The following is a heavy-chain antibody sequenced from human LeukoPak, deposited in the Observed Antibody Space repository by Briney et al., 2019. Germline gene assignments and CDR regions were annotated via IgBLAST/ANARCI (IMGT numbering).Heavy chain of an antibody. CDR1: GDSISSYY. J-gene: IGHJ4*02. D-gene: IGHD2-2*01. Sequence: SETLSLTCTVSGDSISSYYWSWIRQPPGKGLEWIGYIYNNGSTNYNPSLKSRVTISIDTSKNQFSLKLSSVTAADTAIYYCARHPVVPAVFGFWGQGTLVTVSS. CDR3: ARHPVVPAVFGF. CDR2: IYNNGST. V-gene: IGHV4-59*08.